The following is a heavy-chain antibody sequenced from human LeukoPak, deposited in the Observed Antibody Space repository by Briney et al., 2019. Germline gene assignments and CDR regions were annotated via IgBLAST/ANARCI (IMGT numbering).Heavy chain of an antibody. CDR1: GGSISSGSYY. CDR3: ARDRFEGFYSLDAFDI. V-gene: IGHV4-61*02. Sequence: NPSETLSLTCTVSGGSISSGSYYWSWIRQPAGKGLEWIGRIYASGSTNYNPSLKSRVTISVDTSKNQFSLKLSSVTAADTAVYYCARDRFEGFYSLDAFDIWGQGTMVTVSS. CDR2: IYASGST. J-gene: IGHJ3*02. D-gene: IGHD2-21*01.